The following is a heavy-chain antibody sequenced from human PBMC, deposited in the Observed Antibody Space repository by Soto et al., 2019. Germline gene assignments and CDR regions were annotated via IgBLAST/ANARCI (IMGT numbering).Heavy chain of an antibody. CDR1: SGSISGSDW. Sequence: SETLSLTCAVSSGSISGSDWWSCVRQPPGKGLEWIGEIYHSGSTNYNPSLKSRVTISVDKSKNRFSLRLNSVTAADTAVYYCARGPAGMMIMDYYSYMDVWGKGTTVTVSS. CDR2: IYHSGST. CDR3: ARGPAGMMIMDYYSYMDV. V-gene: IGHV4-4*02. D-gene: IGHD2-2*01. J-gene: IGHJ6*03.